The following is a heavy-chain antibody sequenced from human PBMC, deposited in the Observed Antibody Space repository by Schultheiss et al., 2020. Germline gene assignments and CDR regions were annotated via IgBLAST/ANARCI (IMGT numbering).Heavy chain of an antibody. CDR2: IYTSGST. J-gene: IGHJ5*02. V-gene: IGHV4-61*02. Sequence: SQTLSPTCTVSGGSISSGSYYWSWIRQPAGKGLEWIGRIYTSGSTNYNPSLKSRVTISVDKSKNQFSLKLSSVTAADTAVYYCARVRSRSSIDPWGQGTLVTVSS. D-gene: IGHD6-6*01. CDR3: ARVRSRSSIDP. CDR1: GGSISSGSYY.